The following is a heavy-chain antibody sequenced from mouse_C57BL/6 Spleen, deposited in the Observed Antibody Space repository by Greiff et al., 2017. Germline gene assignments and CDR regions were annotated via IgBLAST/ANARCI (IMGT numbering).Heavy chain of an antibody. V-gene: IGHV1-52*01. Sequence: QVQLQQPGAELVRPGSSVTLSCKASGYTFTSYWMHWVKQRPIQGLEWIGNIDPSDSETHYNQKFKDKATLTVDKSSSTAYMQLISLTSEDSAVYYCARAYYGYYFDYWGQGTTLTVSS. CDR3: ARAYYGYYFDY. D-gene: IGHD2-10*01. J-gene: IGHJ2*01. CDR2: IDPSDSET. CDR1: GYTFTSYW.